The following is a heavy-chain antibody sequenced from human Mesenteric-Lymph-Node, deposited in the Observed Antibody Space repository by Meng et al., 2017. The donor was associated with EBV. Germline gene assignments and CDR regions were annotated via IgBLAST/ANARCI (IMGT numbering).Heavy chain of an antibody. V-gene: IGHV4-39*01. CDR1: GDSISSSSYN. J-gene: IGHJ4*02. CDR3: AGRGVASSWADY. CDR2: VYYGGSA. D-gene: IGHD6-13*01. Sequence: QLQASGPGLVKPSETLSLPGTVSGDSISSSSYNWCRIRPPPRGVGEWFGNVYYGGSAYYYPPLKSRVTISAVTSNNQFSLLMSSVAAADTAVYYCAGRGVASSWADYWGQGTLVTVSS.